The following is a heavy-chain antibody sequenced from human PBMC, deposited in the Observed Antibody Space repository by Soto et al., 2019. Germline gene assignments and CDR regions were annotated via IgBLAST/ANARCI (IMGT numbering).Heavy chain of an antibody. CDR2: IHSDGSST. D-gene: IGHD2-21*02. Sequence: EVRLVESEGGLVQPGGSLSLSFAASGFTFSYYWMHWVRQAPGQGLLWVSRIHSDGSSTTYADSVKGRFTISRDNAKNTVSLQMNSLRVEDTGVYFCARGDRGAFDLWGQGTMVTVSS. V-gene: IGHV3-74*01. CDR3: ARGDRGAFDL. CDR1: GFTFSYYW. J-gene: IGHJ3*01.